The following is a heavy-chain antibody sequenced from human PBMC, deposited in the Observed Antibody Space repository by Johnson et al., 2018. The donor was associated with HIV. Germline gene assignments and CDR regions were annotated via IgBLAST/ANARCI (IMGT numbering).Heavy chain of an antibody. J-gene: IGHJ3*02. Sequence: QVQLVESGGGVVQPGRSLRLSCAASGFTFSSYAMHWVRQAPGKGLGWVAVISYDGSNKYYADSVKGRFTISRDNSKNTLYLQMNSLRAEDTAVYYGARSYSALDAFDIWVQGTMVTVSS. CDR1: GFTFSSYA. CDR3: ARSYSALDAFDI. V-gene: IGHV3-30*04. CDR2: ISYDGSNK. D-gene: IGHD6-13*01.